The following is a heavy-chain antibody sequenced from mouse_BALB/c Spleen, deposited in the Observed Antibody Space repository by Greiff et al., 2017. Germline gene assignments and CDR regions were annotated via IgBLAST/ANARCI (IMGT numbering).Heavy chain of an antibody. Sequence: EVKLMESGGGLVQPGGSLRLSCATSGFTFTDYYMSWVRQPPGKALEWLGFIRNKANGYTTEYSASVKGRFTISRDNSQSILYLQMNTLRAEDSATYYCARDTYGYPLMAYWGQGTSVTVSS. J-gene: IGHJ4*01. CDR1: GFTFTDYY. D-gene: IGHD1-2*01. V-gene: IGHV7-3*02. CDR3: ARDTYGYPLMAY. CDR2: IRNKANGYTT.